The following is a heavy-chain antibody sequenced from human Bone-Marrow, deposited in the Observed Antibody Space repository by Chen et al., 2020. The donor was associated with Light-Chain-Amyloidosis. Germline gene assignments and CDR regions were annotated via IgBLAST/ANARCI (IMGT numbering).Heavy chain of an antibody. CDR3: ARDRRFGNFDY. CDR1: AGSITSGVYY. Sequence: QVPPQESGPRLVKPSQTLTLTCTVSAGSITSGVYYWNWIRQPAGKGLEWTGHIYTTGSTKYNPSLRSRVTISVDTSKNQLSLKLNSVTAADTAVYYCARDRRFGNFDYWGQGTLVTVSS. J-gene: IGHJ4*02. D-gene: IGHD3-10*01. CDR2: IYTTGST. V-gene: IGHV4-61*02.